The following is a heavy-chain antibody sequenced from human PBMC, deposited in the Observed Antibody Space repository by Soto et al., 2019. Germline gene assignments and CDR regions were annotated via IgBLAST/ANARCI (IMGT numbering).Heavy chain of an antibody. J-gene: IGHJ4*02. Sequence: EVQLLESGGGLVQPGGSLRLSCSASGLTFTMSAMTWVRQSPEKGLERVSSVTPSGLSTYYADSVKGRFTISRDNSNNTVYLQMNCLSVEDTAIYYCAKDGYCSGTTCNLGGGYYFDSWGQGTLVTVSS. CDR3: AKDGYCSGTTCNLGGGYYFDS. D-gene: IGHD2-2*03. V-gene: IGHV3-23*01. CDR1: GLTFTMSA. CDR2: VTPSGLST.